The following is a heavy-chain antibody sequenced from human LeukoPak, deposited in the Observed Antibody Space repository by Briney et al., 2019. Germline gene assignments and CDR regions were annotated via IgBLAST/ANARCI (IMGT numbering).Heavy chain of an antibody. J-gene: IGHJ4*02. CDR2: INPNSGGT. Sequence: ASVKVSCKASGYTFTGYYMHWVRQAPGQGLEWMGWINPNSGGTNYPQKFQGRLTMTRDTSISTAYMELSRLRSDDTAVYYCARSSGCSPVDGDYWGQGTLVTVSS. V-gene: IGHV1-2*02. CDR3: ARSSGCSPVDGDY. CDR1: GYTFTGYY. D-gene: IGHD4-23*01.